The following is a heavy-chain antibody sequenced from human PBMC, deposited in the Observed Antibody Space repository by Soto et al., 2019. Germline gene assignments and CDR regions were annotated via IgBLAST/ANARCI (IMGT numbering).Heavy chain of an antibody. D-gene: IGHD6-13*01. V-gene: IGHV3-33*01. CDR1: GFSLSNYG. Sequence: GGSLRLSCAASGFSLSNYGMHWVRQAPGKGLEWVAVIWYDGSNTYFADSVKGRFTISKDNSKNTLFLQMNSLRAEDTAVYYCARDIGDHTSRWTDAFDIWGQGTMVTVSS. CDR3: ARDIGDHTSRWTDAFDI. J-gene: IGHJ3*02. CDR2: IWYDGSNT.